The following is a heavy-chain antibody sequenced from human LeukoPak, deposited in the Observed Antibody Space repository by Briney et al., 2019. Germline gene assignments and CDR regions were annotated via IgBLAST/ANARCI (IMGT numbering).Heavy chain of an antibody. CDR3: AKGEVVTAILGYYFDY. D-gene: IGHD2-21*02. CDR1: GGSFSGYY. Sequence: ETLSLTCAVYGGSFSGYYWSWIRQPPGKGLEWVSAISGSGGSTYYADSVKGRFTISRDNSKNTLYLQMNSLRAEDTAVYYCAKGEVVTAILGYYFDYWGQGTLVTVSS. J-gene: IGHJ4*02. V-gene: IGHV3-23*01. CDR2: ISGSGGST.